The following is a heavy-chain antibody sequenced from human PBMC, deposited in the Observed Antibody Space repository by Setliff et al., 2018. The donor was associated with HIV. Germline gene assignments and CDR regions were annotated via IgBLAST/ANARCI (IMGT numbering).Heavy chain of an antibody. Sequence: SETLSLTCGISGGSFRGFYWAGSRQPPGRGLEWIGEINYSGKTNKNPSLKSRVTISADTSRTQFSLNLISVTAADTAVYYCARATYGSRAGTGLYFDSWGQGALVTVSS. CDR1: GGSFRGFY. J-gene: IGHJ4*02. D-gene: IGHD6-6*01. CDR3: ARATYGSRAGTGLYFDS. V-gene: IGHV4-34*01. CDR2: INYSGKT.